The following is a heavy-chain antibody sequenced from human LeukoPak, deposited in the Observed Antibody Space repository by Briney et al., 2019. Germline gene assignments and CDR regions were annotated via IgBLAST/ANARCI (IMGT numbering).Heavy chain of an antibody. Sequence: SETLSLTCTVSGGSISSYHWSWIRQPPGKGLEWIGYIYYSGSTNYNPSLKSRVTISVDTPKNQFSLKLSSVTAADTAVYYCARDRYYYDSSGYYSRGFDYWGQGTLVTVSS. CDR3: ARDRYYYDSSGYYSRGFDY. V-gene: IGHV4-59*01. D-gene: IGHD3-22*01. CDR1: GGSISSYH. J-gene: IGHJ4*02. CDR2: IYYSGST.